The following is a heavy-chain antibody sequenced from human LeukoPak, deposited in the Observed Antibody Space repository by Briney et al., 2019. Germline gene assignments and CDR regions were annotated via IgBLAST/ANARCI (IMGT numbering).Heavy chain of an antibody. CDR2: IFGGGGST. V-gene: IGHV3-23*01. D-gene: IGHD2-15*01. CDR3: AKAKGYCSGGVCFSFDY. J-gene: IGHJ4*02. Sequence: GGSLRLSCAASGFTFSSYAMNWVRQAPGKGLEWVSTIFGGGGSTYYADSVKGRFTISRDNSKNTLYLQMNSLRAEDTAVYYCAKAKGYCSGGVCFSFDYWGQGTLVTVSS. CDR1: GFTFSSYA.